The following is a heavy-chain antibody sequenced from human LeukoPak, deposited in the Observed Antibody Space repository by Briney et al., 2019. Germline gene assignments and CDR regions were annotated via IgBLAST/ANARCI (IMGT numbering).Heavy chain of an antibody. Sequence: QTGGSLRLSCAASGFTFSSYWMSWVRQAPGKGLEWVSYISSSGSTIYYADSVKGRFTISRDNAKNSLYLQMNSLRAEDTAVYYCARAGNDFWSDLEWYYFDYWGQGTLVTVSS. D-gene: IGHD3-3*01. V-gene: IGHV3-48*04. CDR3: ARAGNDFWSDLEWYYFDY. J-gene: IGHJ4*02. CDR1: GFTFSSYW. CDR2: ISSSGSTI.